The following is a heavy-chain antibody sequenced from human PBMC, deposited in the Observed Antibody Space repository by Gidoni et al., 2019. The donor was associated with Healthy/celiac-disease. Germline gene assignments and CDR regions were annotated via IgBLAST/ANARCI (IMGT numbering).Heavy chain of an antibody. Sequence: EVQLVESGGGLVQPGGSLRLSCAASGFTFSSYEMNWVRQAPGKGLEWVSYISSSGSTIYYADSVKGRFTISRDNAKNSLYLQMNSLRAEDTAVYYCARDREGGGAGRGYYYGMDVWGQGTTVTVSS. V-gene: IGHV3-48*03. CDR1: GFTFSSYE. CDR3: ARDREGGGAGRGYYYGMDV. J-gene: IGHJ6*02. D-gene: IGHD3-16*01. CDR2: ISSSGSTI.